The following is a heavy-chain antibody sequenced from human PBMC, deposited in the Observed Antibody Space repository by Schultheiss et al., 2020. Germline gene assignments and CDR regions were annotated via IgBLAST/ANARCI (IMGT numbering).Heavy chain of an antibody. V-gene: IGHV4-31*03. CDR1: GGSITSGGYY. CDR3: SKDVDDSGSFDQ. J-gene: IGHJ4*02. D-gene: IGHD5-12*01. CDR2: IYYSGST. Sequence: SQTLSLTCTVSGGSITSGGYYWSWIRQHPGKGLEWIGYIYYSGSTYYNASLKSRVSISGDTSKNQFSLTLSSVTAADTALYYCSKDVDDSGSFDQWGQGTLVTVSS.